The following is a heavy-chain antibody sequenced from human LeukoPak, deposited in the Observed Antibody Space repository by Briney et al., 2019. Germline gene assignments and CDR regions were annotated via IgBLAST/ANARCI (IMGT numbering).Heavy chain of an antibody. V-gene: IGHV3-15*01. D-gene: IGHD2-21*02. CDR2: IKSKTDGGTT. J-gene: IGHJ4*02. CDR3: TTPYCGGDCYLYYFDY. CDR1: GFTFSNAW. Sequence: MSGASLRLSCAASGFTFSNAWMSCVGQAPGKGLEWGGRIKSKTDGGTTDYAAPVNGGFTISRDDSKNTLYLQMNSLKTEDTAVYYCTTPYCGGDCYLYYFDYWGQGTLVTVSS.